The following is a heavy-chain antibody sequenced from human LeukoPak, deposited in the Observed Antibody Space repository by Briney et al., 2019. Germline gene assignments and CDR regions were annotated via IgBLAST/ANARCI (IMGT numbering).Heavy chain of an antibody. J-gene: IGHJ6*03. CDR3: ARGGGEVVVVPAAPTVYMDV. Sequence: ASVKVSCKASGYTFTSYGISWLRQAPGQGLEWMGWISAYNGNTNYAQKLQGRVTMTTDTSTSTAYMELRSLRSDDTAVYYCARGGGEVVVVPAAPTVYMDVWGKGTTVTVSS. D-gene: IGHD2-2*01. V-gene: IGHV1-18*01. CDR2: ISAYNGNT. CDR1: GYTFTSYG.